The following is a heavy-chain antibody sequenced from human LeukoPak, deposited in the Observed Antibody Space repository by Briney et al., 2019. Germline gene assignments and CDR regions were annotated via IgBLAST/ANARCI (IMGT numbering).Heavy chain of an antibody. CDR2: IYTYDQT. CDR3: AREVANGASYSSAWSV. Sequence: GGSLRLSCAASGFTVNSNYMNWVRQAPGKGLEWLSVIYTYDQTYYADAVKGRFIVSRDISKNTLYLQVNNVTAEDTAIYYCAREVANGASYSSAWSVWGQGTTVSVSS. CDR1: GFTVNSNY. J-gene: IGHJ6*02. D-gene: IGHD6-19*01. V-gene: IGHV3-53*01.